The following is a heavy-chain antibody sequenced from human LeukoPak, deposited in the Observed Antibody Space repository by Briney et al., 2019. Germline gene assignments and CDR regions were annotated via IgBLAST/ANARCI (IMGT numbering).Heavy chain of an antibody. CDR3: ARDGLRYFDHPIDY. CDR1: GGSISSCSYY. V-gene: IGHV4-39*07. Sequence: SETLSLTCTVCGGSISSCSYYWGWICQPPGTGVGWIESIYYCRSTYYNPSLKSRVTRSEYTSKNQFSLKLSSVAAADTAVYYCARDGLRYFDHPIDYWGQGTLVTVSS. CDR2: IYYCRST. D-gene: IGHD3-9*01. J-gene: IGHJ4*02.